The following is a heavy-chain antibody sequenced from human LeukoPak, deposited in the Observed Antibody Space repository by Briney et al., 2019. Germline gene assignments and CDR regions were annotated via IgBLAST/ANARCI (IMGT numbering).Heavy chain of an antibody. CDR1: VYTFTIYD. CDR2: MNPNSGNT. D-gene: IGHD2-2*01. CDR3: ARGYCTSTSCHFDY. V-gene: IGHV1-8*03. J-gene: IGHJ4*02. Sequence: ASVMVSCKASVYTFTIYDINWVRQATGQGLEWMGWMNPNSGNTGYAQKFQGRVTITRNTSISTAYMELSSLRSEDTAVYYCARGYCTSTSCHFDYWGQGTLVTVSS.